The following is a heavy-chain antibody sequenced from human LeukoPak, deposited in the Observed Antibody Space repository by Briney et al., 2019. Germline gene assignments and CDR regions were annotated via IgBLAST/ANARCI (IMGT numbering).Heavy chain of an antibody. V-gene: IGHV3-21*04. J-gene: IGHJ5*02. Sequence: GGSLRLSCAASGFTFSTYSMNWVRQAPGKGLEWVSSISSSSSYIYYADSLKGRFTISRDNAKNSLYLQMNSLRAEDTAVYYCARGASGYDWVIWFDPWGQGTLVTVSS. D-gene: IGHD5-12*01. CDR3: ARGASGYDWVIWFDP. CDR1: GFTFSTYS. CDR2: ISSSSSYI.